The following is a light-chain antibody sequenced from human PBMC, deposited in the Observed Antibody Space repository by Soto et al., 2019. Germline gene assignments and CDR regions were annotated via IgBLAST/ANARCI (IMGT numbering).Light chain of an antibody. CDR3: QKYNSAPRT. J-gene: IGKJ1*01. V-gene: IGKV1-27*01. Sequence: DIPRTHSPSPRSAPVGPRVTTTGRLIQGMTNYFAWYGQKPGKVPKLLIYAASTLQSGVPSRFSGSGSGTDFTLTISSLQPEDVATYYCQKYNSAPRTFGQGTKVEIK. CDR1: QGMTNY. CDR2: AAS.